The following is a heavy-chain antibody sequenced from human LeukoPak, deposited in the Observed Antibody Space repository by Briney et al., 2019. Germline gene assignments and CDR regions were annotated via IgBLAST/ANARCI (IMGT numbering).Heavy chain of an antibody. CDR3: ARAEDYGDYADDY. V-gene: IGHV3-48*03. J-gene: IGHJ4*02. Sequence: PGGSLRLSCAASGFTFSSYEMNWVRQAPGKGLEWVSYISSSGSTIYYADSVKGRFTISRDNAKNSLYLQMNSLRAEDTAVYYCARAEDYGDYADDYWGQGTLVTVPS. CDR1: GFTFSSYE. CDR2: ISSSGSTI. D-gene: IGHD4-17*01.